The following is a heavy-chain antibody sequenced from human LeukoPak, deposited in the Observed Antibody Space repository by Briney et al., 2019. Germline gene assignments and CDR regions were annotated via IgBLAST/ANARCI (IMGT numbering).Heavy chain of an antibody. V-gene: IGHV3-48*02. D-gene: IGHD6-19*01. CDR1: GFTFSSYS. CDR3: ARDYRSSSGWTVDY. Sequence: GGSLRLSCAASGFTFSSYSMNWVRQAPGKGLEWVSYISTSSSTIYYADSVKGRFTICRDNAKNSLYLQMNSLRDEDTAVYYCARDYRSSSGWTVDYWGQGTLVTVSS. CDR2: ISTSSSTI. J-gene: IGHJ4*02.